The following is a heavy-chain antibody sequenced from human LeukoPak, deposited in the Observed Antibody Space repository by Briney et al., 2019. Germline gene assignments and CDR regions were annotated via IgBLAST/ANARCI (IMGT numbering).Heavy chain of an antibody. D-gene: IGHD3-10*01. J-gene: IGHJ4*02. CDR3: ARGGQAGTGDY. Sequence: GGSLRLSCEVSGFIFRSYEMNWVRQAPGKGLEWVAYIGNDGQAKHYADSVKGRFTISRDNAKNSLYLQMNSLRAEDTAVYYCARGGQAGTGDYWGQGTLVTVSS. CDR1: GFIFRSYE. CDR2: IGNDGQAK. V-gene: IGHV3-48*03.